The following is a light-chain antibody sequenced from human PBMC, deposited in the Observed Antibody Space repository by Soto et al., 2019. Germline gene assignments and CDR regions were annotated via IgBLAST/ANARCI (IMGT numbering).Light chain of an antibody. CDR1: QMVLYSSNNKNY. J-gene: IGKJ5*01. Sequence: DIVMTQSPDSLSVSLGERAAINLDSGQMVLYSSNNKNYLAWYQQKPGQPPKLLIYWASTRESGVPDRFSGSGSGTDFTLTISSLQAEDVAVYYCQQYYSTPITFGQGTRLEI. V-gene: IGKV4-1*01. CDR3: QQYYSTPIT. CDR2: WAS.